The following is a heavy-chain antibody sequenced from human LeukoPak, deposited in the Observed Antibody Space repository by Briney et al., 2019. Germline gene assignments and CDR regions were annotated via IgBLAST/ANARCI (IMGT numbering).Heavy chain of an antibody. CDR3: ARDRPIVGAGYYFDY. Sequence: GGSLRLSCAASGFTVSSNSMSWVRQAPGKGLEWVSVIYSGGSTYYADSVKGRFTISRDNSKNTLYLQMNSLRAEDTAVYYCARDRPIVGAGYYFDYWGLGTLVTVSS. D-gene: IGHD6-13*01. CDR1: GFTVSSNS. CDR2: IYSGGST. J-gene: IGHJ4*02. V-gene: IGHV3-53*01.